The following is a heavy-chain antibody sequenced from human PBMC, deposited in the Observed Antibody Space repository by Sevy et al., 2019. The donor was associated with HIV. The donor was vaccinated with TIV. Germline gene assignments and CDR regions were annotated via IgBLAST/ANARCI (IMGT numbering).Heavy chain of an antibody. D-gene: IGHD4-4*01. J-gene: IGHJ5*02. CDR2: IYYTGTT. CDR3: ARTTVTTLSSARNNWFDP. Sequence: SETLSLTCTVSGDSINNGDYYWSWIRQHPGKGLEWIGKIYYTGTTYYNPSLKSRLRISVERSENTLSLSLRSVTAADPAVYYCARTTVTTLSSARNNWFDPWGQGTLVTVSS. CDR1: GDSINNGDYY. V-gene: IGHV4-31*03.